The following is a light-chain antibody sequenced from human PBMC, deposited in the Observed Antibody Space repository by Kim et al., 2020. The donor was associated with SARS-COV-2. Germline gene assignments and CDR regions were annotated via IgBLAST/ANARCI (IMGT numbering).Light chain of an antibody. CDR3: YSAADNNRV. Sequence: VSPGQTARITCSGVVLAKKYARWFQQKPGQAPVLVIYKDSERPSGIPERFSGSSSGTTVTLTISGAQVEDEADYYCYSAADNNRVFGGGTQLTVL. CDR2: KDS. J-gene: IGLJ3*02. V-gene: IGLV3-27*01. CDR1: VLAKKY.